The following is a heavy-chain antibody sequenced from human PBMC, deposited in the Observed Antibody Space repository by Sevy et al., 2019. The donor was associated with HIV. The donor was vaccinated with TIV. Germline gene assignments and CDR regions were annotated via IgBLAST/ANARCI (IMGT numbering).Heavy chain of an antibody. Sequence: SETLSLTCAVYGGSFTGYYWSWIRQPPGKGLEWIGEINHSGSTNYNPSLKSRVTISVDTSKNQFSLKLSSVTAADTAVYYCARHCTGTSCSHAFDIWGQGTMVTVSS. CDR1: GGSFTGYY. J-gene: IGHJ3*02. CDR2: INHSGST. D-gene: IGHD2-2*01. V-gene: IGHV4-34*01. CDR3: ARHCTGTSCSHAFDI.